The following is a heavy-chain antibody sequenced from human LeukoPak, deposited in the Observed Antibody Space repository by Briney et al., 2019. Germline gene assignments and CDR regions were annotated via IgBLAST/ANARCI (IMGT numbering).Heavy chain of an antibody. D-gene: IGHD2-8*02. CDR1: GFTFSSYW. V-gene: IGHV3-7*01. CDR3: ARDVLGGAFDI. Sequence: GGSLRLSCAASGFTFSSYWMAWVRQNPGKWLEWVANIKPDGSERNHVDSVKGRFTISRDNAKNSLYLQMNSLRAEDTAVYYCARDVLGGAFDIWGQGTMVTVSS. J-gene: IGHJ3*02. CDR2: IKPDGSER.